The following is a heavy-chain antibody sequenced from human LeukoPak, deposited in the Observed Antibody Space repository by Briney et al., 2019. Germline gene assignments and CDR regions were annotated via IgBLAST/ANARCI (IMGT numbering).Heavy chain of an antibody. Sequence: PSETLSLTCTVSDGSISSSSYYWGWIRQPPGKGLEWIGSIYYGSVFYSVSTYYNPSLKSRITISVDTSKNQFSLKMSSVTAADTAVYYCARAGGWQWLVSVYHDAFDIWGQGTMVTVSS. CDR2: IYYGSVFYSVST. D-gene: IGHD6-19*01. CDR1: DGSISSSSYY. CDR3: ARAGGWQWLVSVYHDAFDI. V-gene: IGHV4-39*07. J-gene: IGHJ3*02.